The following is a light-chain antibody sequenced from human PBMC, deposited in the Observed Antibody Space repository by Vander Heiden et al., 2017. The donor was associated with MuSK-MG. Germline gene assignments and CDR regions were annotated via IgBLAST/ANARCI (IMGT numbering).Light chain of an antibody. CDR3: QSYDSSLSGLR. J-gene: IGLJ2*01. V-gene: IGLV1-40*01. Sequence: QSVLTPPPPVSGAPGPSVTISFPCNSFNIWTGHDVHWYQQLPGTAPKLLIYGNSTRPSGVPDRFSGSKSGTSASLAITGLQAEDEADYYCQSYDSSLSGLRFGRGTKLTVL. CDR2: GNS. CDR1: SFNIWTGHD.